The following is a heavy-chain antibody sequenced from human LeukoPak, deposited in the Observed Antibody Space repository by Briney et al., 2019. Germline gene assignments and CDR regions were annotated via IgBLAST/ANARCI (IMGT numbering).Heavy chain of an antibody. J-gene: IGHJ4*02. D-gene: IGHD2-15*01. Sequence: GGSLRLSCTASGFTFGDYAMSWFRQAPGKGREWVSAISNNGGYTYYADSVQGRFTISRDNSKSTLCLQMNSLRAEDTAVYYCAKQLGYCSDGSCYFPYWGQGTLVTVSS. CDR1: GFTFGDYA. CDR3: AKQLGYCSDGSCYFPY. CDR2: ISNNGGYT. V-gene: IGHV3-23*01.